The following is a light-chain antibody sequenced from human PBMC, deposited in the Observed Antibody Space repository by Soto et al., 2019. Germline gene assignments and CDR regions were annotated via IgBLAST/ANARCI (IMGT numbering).Light chain of an antibody. Sequence: DIQMTQSPSSVSASVGDRVTITCRASQDVSTWLAWYQHKPGKAPTLLIHEASILQSGVPSRFSGSGSGTEFTLTITSLQPDDFATYYCQQANSFPLTFGGGTKVDIK. V-gene: IGKV1-12*01. CDR2: EAS. CDR1: QDVSTW. J-gene: IGKJ4*01. CDR3: QQANSFPLT.